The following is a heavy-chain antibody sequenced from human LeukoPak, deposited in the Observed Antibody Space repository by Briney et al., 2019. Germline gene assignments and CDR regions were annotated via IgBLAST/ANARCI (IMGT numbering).Heavy chain of an antibody. CDR2: ISRSSIYV. J-gene: IGHJ2*01. Sequence: GGSLRLSCAGSGFTFSSHTINWVRQAPGKGLEWVSSISRSSIYVFYADSLEGRFTISRDDAKKSLYLQMNRLRPEDTAVYYCARNPVAGMSWYFDLWGRGTLVTVPS. V-gene: IGHV3-21*01. CDR1: GFTFSSHT. CDR3: ARNPVAGMSWYFDL. D-gene: IGHD6-19*01.